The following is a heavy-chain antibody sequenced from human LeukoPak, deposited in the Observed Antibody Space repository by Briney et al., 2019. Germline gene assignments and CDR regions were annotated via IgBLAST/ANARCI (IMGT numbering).Heavy chain of an antibody. D-gene: IGHD6-19*01. CDR1: GYTLTELS. J-gene: IGHJ4*02. CDR2: FDPEDGER. V-gene: IGHV1-24*01. CDR3: ATQWLVRGLGCYFDY. Sequence: GASVKVSCKVSGYTLTELSMHWVRQAPGKGLEWMGGFDPEDGERIYAQKLQGRVTMTEDTSTDTAYMELSSLRSEVTAVYYCATQWLVRGLGCYFDYWGQGTLVTVSS.